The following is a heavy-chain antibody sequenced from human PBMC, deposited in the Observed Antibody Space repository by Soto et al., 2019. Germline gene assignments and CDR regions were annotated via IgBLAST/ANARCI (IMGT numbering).Heavy chain of an antibody. D-gene: IGHD2-21*02. CDR1: GFTFSSYA. V-gene: IGHV3-23*01. J-gene: IGHJ5*02. CDR3: TKFDGGNSAHTYTIDP. CDR2: ISSSGGST. Sequence: EVQLLESGGGLVQPGGSLRLSCAASGFTFSSYAMSWVRQAPGKGLEWVSTISSSGGSTHYADSVKGRFTISRDNSKNTLYLQMNSLRGEDTAVYYCTKFDGGNSAHTYTIDPWGQGTLVTVSS.